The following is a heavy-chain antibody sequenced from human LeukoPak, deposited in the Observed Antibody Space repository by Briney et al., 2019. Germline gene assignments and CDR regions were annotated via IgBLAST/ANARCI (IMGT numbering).Heavy chain of an antibody. J-gene: IGHJ5*02. CDR3: ARPYYYDSRIDP. V-gene: IGHV4-30-4*01. CDR1: GGSISSVDYY. CDR2: MYYSGRT. Sequence: SETLSLTCTVSGGSISSVDYYWSWIRQPPGKGLEWIAYMYYSGRTYYNPYSKSRITMPAYTPKNQLSLKVSSVTAADTAVYYCARPYYYDSRIDPWGQGILVSVSS. D-gene: IGHD3-22*01.